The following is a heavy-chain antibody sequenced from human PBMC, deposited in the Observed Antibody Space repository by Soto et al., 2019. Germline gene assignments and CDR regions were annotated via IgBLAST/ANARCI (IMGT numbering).Heavy chain of an antibody. Sequence: ASVKVSCKASGYTFTSYGISWVRQAPGQGLEWMGWISAYNGNTNYAQKLQGRVTMTTDTSTSTAYMELRSLRSDDTAVYYCARDLARDIVVVPAAMLGYYYMDVWGKGTTVTVSS. D-gene: IGHD2-2*01. J-gene: IGHJ6*03. CDR1: GYTFTSYG. CDR2: ISAYNGNT. V-gene: IGHV1-18*01. CDR3: ARDLARDIVVVPAAMLGYYYMDV.